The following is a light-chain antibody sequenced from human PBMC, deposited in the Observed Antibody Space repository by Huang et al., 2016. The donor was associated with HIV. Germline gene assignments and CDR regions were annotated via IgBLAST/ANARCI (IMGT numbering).Light chain of an antibody. J-gene: IGKJ2*01. CDR1: QSVSSN. CDR3: QQYNDWPPA. CDR2: GAS. V-gene: IGKV3-15*01. Sequence: EIVMTQSPATLSVSPGERATLSCRASQSVSSNLAWYQQKPGQAPRRLIYGASTRATGIPARFSGSGSGTEFTLTIGGLQSEDFAVYYCQQYNDWPPAFGQGTKLEIK.